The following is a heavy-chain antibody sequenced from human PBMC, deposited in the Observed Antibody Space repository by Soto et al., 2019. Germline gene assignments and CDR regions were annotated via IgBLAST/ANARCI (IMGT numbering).Heavy chain of an antibody. V-gene: IGHV3-23*01. CDR1: GFTFSSYA. D-gene: IGHD4-4*01. CDR2: ISGSGGST. CDR3: AKPPYVTTVTTTPYYYYYYMDV. Sequence: LRLSCAASGFTFSSYAMSWVRQAPGKGLEWVSAISGSGGSTYYADSVKGRFTISRDNSKNTLYLQMNSLRAEDTAVYYCAKPPYVTTVTTTPYYYYYYMDVWGKGTTVTVSS. J-gene: IGHJ6*03.